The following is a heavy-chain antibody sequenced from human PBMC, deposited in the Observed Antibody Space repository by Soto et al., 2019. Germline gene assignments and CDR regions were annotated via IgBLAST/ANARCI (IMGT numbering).Heavy chain of an antibody. CDR2: IYPGDSDT. V-gene: IGHV5-51*01. Sequence: LKISCKGSGYSFTSYWIGWVRQMPGKGLEWMGIIYPGDSDTRYSPSFQGQVTISADKSISTAYLQWSSLKASDTAMYYCARLKRAIAVAGPHYYYGMDVWGQGTTVTVSS. CDR3: ARLKRAIAVAGPHYYYGMDV. J-gene: IGHJ6*02. D-gene: IGHD6-19*01. CDR1: GYSFTSYW.